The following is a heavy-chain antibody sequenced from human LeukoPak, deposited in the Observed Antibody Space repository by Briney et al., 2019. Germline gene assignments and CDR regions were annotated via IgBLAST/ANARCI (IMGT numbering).Heavy chain of an antibody. CDR2: ISGSSSDI. J-gene: IGHJ5*02. V-gene: IGHV3-21*04. Sequence: GGSLRLSCAASGFTFSSFRMNWVRQAPGKGLEWVSSISGSSSDIYYADSVKGRFTISRDNAKNSLYLQMNSLGADDTAVYYCATSPRGYYYDSSGYPTNWFDPWGQGTLVTVSS. CDR1: GFTFSSFR. CDR3: ATSPRGYYYDSSGYPTNWFDP. D-gene: IGHD3-22*01.